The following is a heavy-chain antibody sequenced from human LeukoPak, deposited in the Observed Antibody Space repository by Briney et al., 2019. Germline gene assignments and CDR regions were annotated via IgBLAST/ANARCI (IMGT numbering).Heavy chain of an antibody. D-gene: IGHD3-3*01. CDR1: GYTFTSYD. CDR3: ARAAEWLLRQDYYYYGMDV. Sequence: ASVKVSCKASGYTFTSYDINWVRQATGQGLEWMGWMNPNSGNTGYAQKFQGRVTMTTDTSTSTAYMELRSLRSDDTAVYYCARAAEWLLRQDYYYYGMDVWGQGTTVTVSS. V-gene: IGHV1-8*01. CDR2: MNPNSGNT. J-gene: IGHJ6*02.